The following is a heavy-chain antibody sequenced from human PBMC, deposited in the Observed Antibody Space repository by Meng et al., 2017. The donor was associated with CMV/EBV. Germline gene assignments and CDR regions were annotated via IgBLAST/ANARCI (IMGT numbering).Heavy chain of an antibody. CDR2: ISSSGSTI. Sequence: GESLKISCAASGFTLSDYYMSWIRQAPGKGLEWVSYISSSGSTIYYADSVKGRFTISRDNAKNSLYLQMNSLRAEDTAVYYCARTPKYQRAFDIWGQGTMVTVSS. V-gene: IGHV3-11*01. CDR3: ARTPKYQRAFDI. CDR1: GFTLSDYY. D-gene: IGHD2-2*01. J-gene: IGHJ3*02.